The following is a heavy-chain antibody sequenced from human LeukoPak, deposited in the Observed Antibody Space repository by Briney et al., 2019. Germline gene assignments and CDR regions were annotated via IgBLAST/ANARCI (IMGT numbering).Heavy chain of an antibody. CDR3: VKGGMATIDAFDI. CDR2: ISRNGVRR. V-gene: IGHV3-64D*06. D-gene: IGHD5-24*01. CDR1: GFIFSSYA. J-gene: IGHJ3*02. Sequence: GGARRLSCSASGFIFSSYAMHWVGQARGRGREYVSGISRNGVRRYIADSVKGRFTIYRENSKNTLYLQMSSLRAEDTAVYYCVKGGMATIDAFDIWGQGTMVTVSS.